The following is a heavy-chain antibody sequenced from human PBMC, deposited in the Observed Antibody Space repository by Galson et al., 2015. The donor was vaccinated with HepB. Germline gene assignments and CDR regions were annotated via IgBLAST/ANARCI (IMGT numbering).Heavy chain of an antibody. CDR3: AKGGHDFWSGASDY. V-gene: IGHV3-30*18. CDR2: ISYDGSNK. J-gene: IGHJ4*02. Sequence: SLRLSCAASGFTFSSYGMHWVRQAPGKGLEWVAVISYDGSNKYYADSVKGRFTISRDNSKNTLYLQMNSLRAEDTAVYYCAKGGHDFWSGASDYWGQGTLVTVSS. CDR1: GFTFSSYG. D-gene: IGHD3-3*01.